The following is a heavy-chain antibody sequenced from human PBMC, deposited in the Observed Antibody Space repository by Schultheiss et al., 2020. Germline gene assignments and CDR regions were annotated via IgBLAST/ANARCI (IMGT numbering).Heavy chain of an antibody. D-gene: IGHD6-13*01. Sequence: ASVKVSCKASGYTFTTYYIHWVRQAPGQGLEWMGWINTNTGNPTYAQGFTGRFVFSLDTSVSTAYLQISSLKAEDTAVYYCARGIAAAGTGAGYWGQGTLVTVSS. V-gene: IGHV7-4-1*02. CDR2: INTNTGNP. CDR1: GYTFTTYY. CDR3: ARGIAAAGTGAGY. J-gene: IGHJ4*02.